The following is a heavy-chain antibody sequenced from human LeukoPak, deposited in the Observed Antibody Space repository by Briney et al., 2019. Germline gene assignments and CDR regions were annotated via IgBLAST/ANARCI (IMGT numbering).Heavy chain of an antibody. J-gene: IGHJ4*02. CDR1: GFTFSSSG. CDR2: MSYDGSNR. Sequence: GGSLRLSCAASGFTFSSSGMHWVRQAPGKGLEWVAFMSYDGSNRYYADSVKGRFTVSRDNSKNTLYLQMNSLRAEDTAVYYCAKDQYHSSRYDYWGQGTLVTVSS. D-gene: IGHD6-13*01. CDR3: AKDQYHSSRYDY. V-gene: IGHV3-30*02.